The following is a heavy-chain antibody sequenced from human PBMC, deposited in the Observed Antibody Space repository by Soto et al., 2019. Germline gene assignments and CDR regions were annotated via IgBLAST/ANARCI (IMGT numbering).Heavy chain of an antibody. CDR1: GGSIRDYD. V-gene: IGHV4-59*01. Sequence: SEPLCLTKSVSGGSIRDYDWSWIRQPPGKGLEWIGYIYYSGSTNYNPPLKSRVTISVDTSKNQFSLKLSSVTAADTAVYYCARASSPLSLDYWGQGTLVTGSS. CDR2: IYYSGST. J-gene: IGHJ4*02. CDR3: ARASSPLSLDY.